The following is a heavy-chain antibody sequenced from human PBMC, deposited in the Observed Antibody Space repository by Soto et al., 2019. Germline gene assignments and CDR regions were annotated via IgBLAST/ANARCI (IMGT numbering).Heavy chain of an antibody. J-gene: IGHJ6*02. V-gene: IGHV3-21*01. CDR1: GFTFSSYS. CDR2: ISSSSSYM. CDR3: ARDGGSNGYYYYGMDV. D-gene: IGHD3-16*01. Sequence: GSLRLSCAASGFTFSSYSMNWVRQAPGKGLEWVSSISSSSSYMYYADSVKGRFTISRDNAKNSLYLQMNSLRAEDTAVYYCARDGGSNGYYYYGMDVWGQGTTVTVSS.